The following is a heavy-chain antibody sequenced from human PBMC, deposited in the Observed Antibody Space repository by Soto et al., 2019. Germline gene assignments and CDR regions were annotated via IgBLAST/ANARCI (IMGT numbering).Heavy chain of an antibody. Sequence: QVHLQESGPGLVKPSETLSLFCNVSGGSMSNNYWTWIRQAPGKGLEWIGYVFYTGSTNYNPSLKSRVSISVDTSKKSFSLRLNSVTAADTTVSYCARSLTVTRFDQWGQGTRVTVS. J-gene: IGHJ4*02. CDR1: GGSMSNNY. V-gene: IGHV4-59*01. D-gene: IGHD4-17*01. CDR3: ARSLTVTRFDQ. CDR2: VFYTGST.